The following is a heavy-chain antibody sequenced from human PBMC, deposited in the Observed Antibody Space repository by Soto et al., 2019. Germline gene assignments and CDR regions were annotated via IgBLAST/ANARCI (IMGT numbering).Heavy chain of an antibody. D-gene: IGHD3-22*01. V-gene: IGHV1-69*13. Sequence: SVKVSCKASGYTFTSYGISWVRQAPGQGLEWMGGIIPIFGTANYAQKFQGRVTITADESTSTAYMELSSLRSEDTAVYYCARTIDYYDSSGYYYARRHQYYFDYWGQGTLVTVSS. CDR3: ARTIDYYDSSGYYYARRHQYYFDY. CDR2: IIPIFGTA. CDR1: GYTFTSYG. J-gene: IGHJ4*02.